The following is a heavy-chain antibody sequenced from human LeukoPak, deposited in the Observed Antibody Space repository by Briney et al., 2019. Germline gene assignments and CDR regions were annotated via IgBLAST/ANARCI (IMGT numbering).Heavy chain of an antibody. J-gene: IGHJ4*02. V-gene: IGHV1-18*01. CDR3: ARDTPYDGSGYELTY. CDR2: ISAYSGDT. Sequence: ASVKVSCKASGYTFTNYGISWVRQAPGQGLEWMGWISAYSGDTNYTQKLQGRVTMTTDTSASTAYMELRSLRSDDTAVYYCARDTPYDGSGYELTYWGQGTLVTVSS. D-gene: IGHD3-22*01. CDR1: GYTFTNYG.